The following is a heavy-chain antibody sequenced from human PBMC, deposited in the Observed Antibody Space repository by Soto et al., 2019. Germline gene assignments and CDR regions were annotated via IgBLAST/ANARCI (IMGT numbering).Heavy chain of an antibody. V-gene: IGHV4-34*01. J-gene: IGHJ6*02. Sequence: SETLSLTCAVYGGSVNGYYWNWIRQPPGKGLEWIGEINHTGGTHYNPSLKSRVTISVDTSKNQFSLKLSSVTAADTAVYYCARDSLEYYDFWSGWDYYYGMDVWGQGTTVTVSS. CDR1: GGSVNGYY. CDR2: INHTGGT. D-gene: IGHD3-3*01. CDR3: ARDSLEYYDFWSGWDYYYGMDV.